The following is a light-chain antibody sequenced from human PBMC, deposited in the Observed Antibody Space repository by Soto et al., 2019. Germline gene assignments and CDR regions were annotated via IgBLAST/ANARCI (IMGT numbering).Light chain of an antibody. J-gene: IGKJ1*01. CDR3: QQYDSYSWT. CDR1: QSISTW. Sequence: DIPMTQSPSTLSASVGDRVTITCRASQSISTWLAWYQQRPGKAPNLLIFDASAVKSGVPSRFSGSGSGTEFTLTISSLQPEDFGIYYCQQYDSYSWTFGQGTRVEVK. CDR2: DAS. V-gene: IGKV1-5*01.